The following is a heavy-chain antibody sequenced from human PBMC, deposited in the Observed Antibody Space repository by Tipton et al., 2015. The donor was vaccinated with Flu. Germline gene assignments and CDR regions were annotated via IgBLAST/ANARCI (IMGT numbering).Heavy chain of an antibody. D-gene: IGHD1-26*01. CDR3: ARRGEL. Sequence: TLSLTCTVSGGSVSSAGYYWTWIRQPPGKGLEYIGQISYSGSTNSNPSLKSRVTISVDTSENQFFLKLSSVTAADTAVYYCARRGELWGQGTLVTVSS. V-gene: IGHV4-61*08. J-gene: IGHJ4*02. CDR2: ISYSGST. CDR1: GGSVSSAGYY.